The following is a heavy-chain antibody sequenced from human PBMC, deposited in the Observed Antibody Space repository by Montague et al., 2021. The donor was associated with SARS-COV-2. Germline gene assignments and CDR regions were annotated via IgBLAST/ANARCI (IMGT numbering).Heavy chain of an antibody. J-gene: IGHJ6*02. CDR2: INQDGSEK. V-gene: IGHV3-7*01. D-gene: IGHD6-19*01. Sequence: YLSLSFSASGFRFYTYWMNWVRRAPGKGLEWVANINQDGSEKYYVDSVKGRFTISRDNAQNSLYLQLNSLRAEDTAVYYCAKDYSSGSYSYFYGMDVWGQGTTVAVSS. CDR3: AKDYSSGSYSYFYGMDV. CDR1: GFRFYTYW.